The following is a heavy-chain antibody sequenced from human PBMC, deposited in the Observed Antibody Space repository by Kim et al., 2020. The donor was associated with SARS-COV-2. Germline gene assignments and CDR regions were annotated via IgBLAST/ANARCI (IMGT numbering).Heavy chain of an antibody. D-gene: IGHD6-13*01. Sequence: SETQSLTCTVSGGSISNYYWSWIRQPPGKGLEWIGYVYYSGSTNYNPSLKSRVTMSVEMSKNQFSLKLTSVTAADTAVYYCARCRRDSSSWFRAGGMDVWGQGTTVTVSS. CDR2: VYYSGST. CDR1: GGSISNYY. V-gene: IGHV4-59*01. J-gene: IGHJ6*02. CDR3: ARCRRDSSSWFRAGGMDV.